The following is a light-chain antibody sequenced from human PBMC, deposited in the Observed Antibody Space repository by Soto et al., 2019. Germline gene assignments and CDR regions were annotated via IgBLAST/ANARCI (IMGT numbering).Light chain of an antibody. J-gene: IGKJ3*01. CDR1: QSISRY. V-gene: IGKV1-39*01. CDR2: SAS. CDR3: QQLFMYPPT. Sequence: DIQMTQSPSSLSASVGDRVTVTCRAGQSISRYLNWYQQRPGKAPNLLIYSASSLQTGVPSRFSGSGSGTDFTLTITNLQPEDFATYYCQQLFMYPPTFGPGTKVDI.